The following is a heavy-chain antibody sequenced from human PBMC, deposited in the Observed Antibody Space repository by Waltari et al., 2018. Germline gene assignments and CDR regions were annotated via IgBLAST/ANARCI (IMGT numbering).Heavy chain of an antibody. CDR2: ISGSGGST. D-gene: IGHD3-10*01. CDR3: AKDISPIRWFRELLYQFDY. V-gene: IGHV3-23*04. CDR1: GFTFSSYA. Sequence: EVQLVESGGGLVQPGGSLRLSCAASGFTFSSYAMSWVRQAPGTGLEWVSAISGSGGSTYYADSVKGRFTISRDNSKNTLYLQMNSLRAEDTAVYYCAKDISPIRWFRELLYQFDYWGQGTLVTVSS. J-gene: IGHJ4*02.